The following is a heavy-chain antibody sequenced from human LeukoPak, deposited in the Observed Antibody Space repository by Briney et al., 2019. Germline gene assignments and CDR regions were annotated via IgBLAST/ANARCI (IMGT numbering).Heavy chain of an antibody. CDR1: GGSISSGGYY. Sequence: SETLSLTCTVSGGSISSGGYYWSWIRQHPGRGLEWIGYIYYSGSTNYNPSLKSRVTISVDTSKNQFSLKLSSVTAADTAVYYCARHWETSSWYVDYWGQGTLVTVSS. CDR2: IYYSGST. CDR3: ARHWETSSWYVDY. V-gene: IGHV4-61*08. J-gene: IGHJ4*02. D-gene: IGHD6-13*01.